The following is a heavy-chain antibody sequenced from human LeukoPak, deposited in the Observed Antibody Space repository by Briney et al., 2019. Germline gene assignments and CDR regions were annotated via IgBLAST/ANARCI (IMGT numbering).Heavy chain of an antibody. D-gene: IGHD5-18*01. CDR2: IIPIFGTA. V-gene: IGHV1-69*06. J-gene: IGHJ4*02. Sequence: GASVKVSCKASGGTFSSYAISWVRQAPGQGLEWMGGIIPIFGTANYAQKFQGRVTITADKSTSTAYMELSSLRSEDTAVYYCASPEGYSYGTFDYWGQGTPVTVSS. CDR3: ASPEGYSYGTFDY. CDR1: GGTFSSYA.